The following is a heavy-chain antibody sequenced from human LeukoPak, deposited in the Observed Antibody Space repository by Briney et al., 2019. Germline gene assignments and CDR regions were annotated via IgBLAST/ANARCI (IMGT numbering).Heavy chain of an antibody. J-gene: IGHJ4*02. CDR1: GYTLTELS. V-gene: IGHV1-24*01. CDR3: ARALGSGYDTSDY. D-gene: IGHD5-12*01. Sequence: ASVKVSCKVSGYTLTELSMHWVRQAPGQGLEWMGWISAYNGNTNYAQKLQGRVTMTEDTSTDTAYMELSSLRSEDTAVYYCARALGSGYDTSDYWGQGTLVTVSS. CDR2: ISAYNGNT.